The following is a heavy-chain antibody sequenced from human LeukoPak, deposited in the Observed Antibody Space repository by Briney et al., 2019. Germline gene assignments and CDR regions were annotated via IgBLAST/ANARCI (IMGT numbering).Heavy chain of an antibody. Sequence: GGSLRLSFAASGFTFSSYAMSWVRQAPGKGLEWVSAISGSGGSTYYADSVKGRFTISRDNSKNTLYLQMNSLRAEDTAVYYCARVHLWFGETIFDYWGQGTLVTVSS. CDR2: ISGSGGST. CDR1: GFTFSSYA. CDR3: ARVHLWFGETIFDY. D-gene: IGHD3-10*01. V-gene: IGHV3-23*01. J-gene: IGHJ4*02.